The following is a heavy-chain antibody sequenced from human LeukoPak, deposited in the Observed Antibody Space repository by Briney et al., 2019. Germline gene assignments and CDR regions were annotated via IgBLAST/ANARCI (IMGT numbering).Heavy chain of an antibody. CDR2: ISYDGSNK. J-gene: IGHJ6*03. CDR1: GFTFSSYA. V-gene: IGHV3-30*04. Sequence: GSLRLSCAASGFTFSSYAMHWVRQAPGKGLEWVAVISYDGSNKYYADSVKGRFTISRDNSKNTLYLQMNSLRAEDTAVYYCARDPYSSSSDYYYYMDVWGKGTTVTVSS. CDR3: ARDPYSSSSDYYYYMDV. D-gene: IGHD6-6*01.